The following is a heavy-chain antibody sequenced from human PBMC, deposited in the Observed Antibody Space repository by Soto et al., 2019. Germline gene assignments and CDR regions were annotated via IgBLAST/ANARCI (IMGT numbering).Heavy chain of an antibody. J-gene: IGHJ3*02. CDR1: GFTFSNYA. CDR2: ISGSGSST. D-gene: IGHD2-15*01. Sequence: EVQLLESGGGLVQSGGSLRLSCAASGFTFSNYAMNWVRQAPGKGLEWVSVISGSGSSTYYADSVKGRFSISRDHSKNMWYLQMSSLRAEDTAVYYCARRSPSWAFDIWGQGTMVTVSS. CDR3: ARRSPSWAFDI. V-gene: IGHV3-23*01.